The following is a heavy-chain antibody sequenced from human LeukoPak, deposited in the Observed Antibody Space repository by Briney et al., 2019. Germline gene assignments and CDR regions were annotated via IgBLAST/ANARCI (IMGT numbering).Heavy chain of an antibody. CDR2: INHSGST. CDR3: ASDQSGSYYASYDY. D-gene: IGHD1-26*01. CDR1: GGSISSYY. V-gene: IGHV4-34*01. J-gene: IGHJ4*02. Sequence: SETLSLTCTVSGGSISSYYWSWIRQPPGKGLEWIGEINHSGSTNYNPSLKSRVTISVDTSKNQFSLKLSSVTAADTAVYYCASDQSGSYYASYDYWGQGTLVTVSS.